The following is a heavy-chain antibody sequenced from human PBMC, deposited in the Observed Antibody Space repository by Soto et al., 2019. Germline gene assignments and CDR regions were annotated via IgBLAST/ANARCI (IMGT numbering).Heavy chain of an antibody. CDR3: ASEDEGHFRCDDRDV. D-gene: IGHD3-3*02. Sequence: QVQLVQSGAEVKKHGASVKDSCKVSGYTLTELSMHRGRQAPGNGLEWMGGFDPEDGETLYAQKFHVRGNMTEATATTAGYMELSTVRSADTAVYYCASEDEGHFRCDDRDVWVKGTTVTFSS. V-gene: IGHV1-24*01. CDR1: GYTLTELS. J-gene: IGHJ6*03. CDR2: FDPEDGET.